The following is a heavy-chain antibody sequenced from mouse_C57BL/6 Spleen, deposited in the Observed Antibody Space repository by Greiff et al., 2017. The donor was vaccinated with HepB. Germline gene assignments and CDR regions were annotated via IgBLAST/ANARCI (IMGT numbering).Heavy chain of an antibody. Sequence: EVKLMESGPGLVKPSQSLSLTCSVTGYSITSGYYWNWIRQFPGNKLEWMGYISYDGSNNYNPSLKNRISITRDTSKNQFFLKLNSVTTEDTATYYCARLFITGYFDYWGQGTTLTVSS. CDR2: ISYDGSN. V-gene: IGHV3-6*01. D-gene: IGHD1-1*01. CDR1: GYSITSGYY. J-gene: IGHJ2*01. CDR3: ARLFITGYFDY.